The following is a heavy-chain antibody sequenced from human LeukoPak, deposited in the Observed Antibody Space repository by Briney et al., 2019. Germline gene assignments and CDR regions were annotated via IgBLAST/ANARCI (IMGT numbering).Heavy chain of an antibody. V-gene: IGHV3-48*01. CDR1: GFTFSSYE. J-gene: IGHJ4*02. CDR2: ISSSSSTI. Sequence: GGSLRLSCAASGFTFSSYEMNWVRQAPGKGLEWVSYISSSSSTIYYADSVKGRFTISRDNAKSSLYLQMNSLRAEDTAVYYCARDRWFGESRSFDYWGQGTLVTVSS. D-gene: IGHD3-10*01. CDR3: ARDRWFGESRSFDY.